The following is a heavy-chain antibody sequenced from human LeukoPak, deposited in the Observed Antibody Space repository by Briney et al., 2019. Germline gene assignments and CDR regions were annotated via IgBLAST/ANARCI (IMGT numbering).Heavy chain of an antibody. CDR1: GYSVTSNW. J-gene: IGHJ4*02. CDR2: IYSGDSDT. CDR3: ARHVWSDYYDSSGYDY. V-gene: IGHV5-51*01. Sequence: GESLKISCKGSGYSVTSNWIGWVRQMPGKGLEWMGIIYSGDSDTRYSPSFQGHVTISADKSISTACLQWSSLKASDTAMYYCARHVWSDYYDSSGYDYWGQGTLVTVSS. D-gene: IGHD3-22*01.